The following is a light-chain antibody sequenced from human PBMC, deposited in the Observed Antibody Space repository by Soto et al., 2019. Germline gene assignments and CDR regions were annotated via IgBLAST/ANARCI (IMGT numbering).Light chain of an antibody. CDR2: DVS. CDR1: SSDVGGYNY. CDR3: CSYAGSNNV. Sequence: QSVLTQPPSASGSPGQSVTISCTGTSSDVGGYNYVSWYQQHPGKAPKPMIYDVSRRPSGVPDRFSGSKSGNTASLTVSGLQAEDEADYYCCSYAGSNNVFGTGTKVTVL. V-gene: IGLV2-8*01. J-gene: IGLJ1*01.